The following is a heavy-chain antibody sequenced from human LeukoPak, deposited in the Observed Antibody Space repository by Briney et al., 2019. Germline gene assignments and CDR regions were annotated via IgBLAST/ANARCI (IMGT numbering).Heavy chain of an antibody. CDR3: ARDRRATTVTTRLYYYYGMDV. V-gene: IGHV4-30-2*05. D-gene: IGHD4-17*01. CDR2: IYPKRGDRP. J-gene: IGHJ6*02. CDR1: GDSIIRRDYS. Sequence: PSETLSLTCGVSGDSIIRRDYSWNWIRQPPGKGLEWIGHIYPKRGDRPHYNPSLKSRVTISVDTSKNQFSLKLSSVTAADTAVYYCARDRRATTVTTRLYYYYGMDVWGQGTTVTVSS.